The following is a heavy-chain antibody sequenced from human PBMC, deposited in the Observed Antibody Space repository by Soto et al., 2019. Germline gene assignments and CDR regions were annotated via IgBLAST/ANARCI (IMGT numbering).Heavy chain of an antibody. V-gene: IGHV5-51*01. D-gene: IGHD1-20*01. CDR2: IFPADSDT. CDR1: GYSFNTYW. J-gene: IGHJ4*02. CDR3: ARQVYPLF. Sequence: GESLKISCKGSGYSFNTYWIGWVRQMPGKGLEWMGIIFPADSDTKYSPSFQGKVTISVDKSISTAYPQWSSLKASDTAMYYWARQVYPLFWGQGTVVSV.